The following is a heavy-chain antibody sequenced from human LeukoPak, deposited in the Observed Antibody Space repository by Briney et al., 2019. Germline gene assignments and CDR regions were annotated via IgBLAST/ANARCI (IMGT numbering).Heavy chain of an antibody. CDR3: AGRSPNWFDP. Sequence: SETLSLTCTVSGGSISSYYWSWIRQPPGKGLEWIGYIYYSGSTNYNPSLKSRVTISVDTSKNQFSLKLSSVTAADTAVYYCAGRSPNWFDPWGQGTLATVSS. V-gene: IGHV4-59*08. CDR2: IYYSGST. J-gene: IGHJ5*02. CDR1: GGSISSYY.